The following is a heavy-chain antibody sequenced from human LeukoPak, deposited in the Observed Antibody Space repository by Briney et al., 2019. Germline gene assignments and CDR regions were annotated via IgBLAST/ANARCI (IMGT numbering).Heavy chain of an antibody. CDR2: ISGSGGNT. D-gene: IGHD6-19*01. J-gene: IGHJ6*02. CDR1: GFTFTNYA. Sequence: GGSLRLSCAAPGFTFTNYAMSWVRQAPGKGLEWVSAISGSGGNTYYADSVKGRFTISRDNSKNTLYLQMNSLRAEDTAVYYCARDRGDSSGWYYYYGMDVWGQGTTVTVS. V-gene: IGHV3-23*01. CDR3: ARDRGDSSGWYYYYGMDV.